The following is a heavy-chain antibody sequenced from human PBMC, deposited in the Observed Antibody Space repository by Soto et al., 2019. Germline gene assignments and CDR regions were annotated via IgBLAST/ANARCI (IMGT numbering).Heavy chain of an antibody. Sequence: EVQLVESGGGLVKPGGSLRLSCAASGFTFSSYSMNWVRQAPGKGLEWVSSISSSSSYIYYADSVKGRFTISRDNAKNSLYLQMNSLRAEDTAVYYCARDLYKGSSSWYGSYGYYYYYYGMDVWGQGTTVTVSS. CDR3: ARDLYKGSSSWYGSYGYYYYYYGMDV. V-gene: IGHV3-21*01. D-gene: IGHD6-13*01. J-gene: IGHJ6*02. CDR1: GFTFSSYS. CDR2: ISSSSSYI.